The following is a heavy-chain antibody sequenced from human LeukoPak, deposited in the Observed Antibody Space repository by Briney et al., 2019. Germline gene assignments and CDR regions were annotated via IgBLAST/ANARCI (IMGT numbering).Heavy chain of an antibody. V-gene: IGHV3-21*01. CDR1: GFTFSSYS. D-gene: IGHD1-26*01. J-gene: IGHJ6*03. CDR2: ISSSSSYI. CDR3: ARGELLRLYYYYMDV. Sequence: PGGSLRLSCAASGFTFSSYSMSWVRLAPGKGLEWVSSISSSSSYIYYADSVKGRFTISRDNAKNSLYLQMNSLRAEDTAVYYCARGELLRLYYYYMDVWGKGTTVTVSS.